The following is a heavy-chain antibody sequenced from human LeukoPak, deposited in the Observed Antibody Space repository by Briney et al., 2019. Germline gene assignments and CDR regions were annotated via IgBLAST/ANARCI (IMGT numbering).Heavy chain of an antibody. V-gene: IGHV3-33*01. D-gene: IGHD1-26*01. CDR3: ARDLAKGRYFDY. CDR2: IWFDGSKI. J-gene: IGHJ4*02. Sequence: PGMSLRLSCAASGFTFSTYGMHWVRQTPGKGLEWVAVIWFDGSKIYYTDSVKGRFTISRDNSKNTLFLQMNSLRAEDSGVYYCARDLAKGRYFDYWGQGTLVTVSS. CDR1: GFTFSTYG.